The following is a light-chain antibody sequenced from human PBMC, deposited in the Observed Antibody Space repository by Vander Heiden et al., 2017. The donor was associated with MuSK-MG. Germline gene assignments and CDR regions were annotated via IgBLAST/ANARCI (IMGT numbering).Light chain of an antibody. CDR1: SSDVGVYNY. CDR2: EVT. V-gene: IGLV2-14*01. Sequence: QSALTQTASVSGSPGQSITILCTGTSSDVGVYNYVSWYQQHPGKAPKLMIYEVTNRPSGVSNRVSGSKSGNTASLTISGLQAEDEADYYCSSYTRSSTVVFGGGTKLTVL. J-gene: IGLJ2*01. CDR3: SSYTRSSTVV.